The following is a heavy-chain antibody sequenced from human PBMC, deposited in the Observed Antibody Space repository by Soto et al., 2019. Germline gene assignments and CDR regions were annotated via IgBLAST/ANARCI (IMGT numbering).Heavy chain of an antibody. J-gene: IGHJ5*02. CDR1: GFIVSGDF. V-gene: IGHV3-53*01. CDR2: IHGDGNT. CDR3: ASRGP. Sequence: PGGSLRLSCAASGFIVSGDFMSWVRQAPGKGLEWVSIIHGDGNTYYADSVKGRFTISRDNSKNTLYLQMNSLRAEDTAVYYCASRGPWGQGTLVTVSS.